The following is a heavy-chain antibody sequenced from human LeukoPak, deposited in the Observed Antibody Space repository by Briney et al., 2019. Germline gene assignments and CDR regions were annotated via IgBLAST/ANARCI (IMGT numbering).Heavy chain of an antibody. D-gene: IGHD4-17*01. CDR2: INPSGGST. V-gene: IGHV1-46*01. Sequence: GASVKVSCKASGYTFTSYYMHWVRQAPGQGLEWMGIINPSGGSTSYAQKFQGRVTMTRDTSTSTVYMELSSLRSEDTAVYYCARHRPGTGGIYGDYRLDYWGQGTLVTVSS. CDR3: ARHRPGTGGIYGDYRLDY. J-gene: IGHJ4*02. CDR1: GYTFTSYY.